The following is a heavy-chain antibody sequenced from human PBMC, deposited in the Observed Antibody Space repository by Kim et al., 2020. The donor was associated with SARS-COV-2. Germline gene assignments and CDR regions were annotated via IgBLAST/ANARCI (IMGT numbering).Heavy chain of an antibody. CDR3: ARGLARSDGYHCDAFDI. Sequence: GESLKISCKGSGYTFTSYWIGWVRQMPGKGLEWMGIVYPGDSDTRYSPSFQGHVTISVDKSVSTTYLQWGSLKASDTATYFCARGLARSDGYHCDAFDIWGQGALVIV. CDR2: VYPGDSDT. J-gene: IGHJ3*02. D-gene: IGHD3-22*01. V-gene: IGHV5-51*01. CDR1: GYTFTSYW.